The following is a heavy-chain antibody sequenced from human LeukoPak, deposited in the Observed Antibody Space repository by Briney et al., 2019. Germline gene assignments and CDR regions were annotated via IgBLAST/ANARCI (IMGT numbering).Heavy chain of an antibody. V-gene: IGHV1-2*02. J-gene: IGHJ4*02. CDR3: ARDIYYGDYGGTDY. CDR2: INPNSGGT. D-gene: IGHD4-17*01. Sequence: ASVKVSCKASGYTFTGYYMHWVRQAPGQGLEWMGWINPNSGGTNYAQKFQGRVTMTRDTSISTAYMELSRLRSDDTAVYYCARDIYYGDYGGTDYWGQGTLVTVSS. CDR1: GYTFTGYY.